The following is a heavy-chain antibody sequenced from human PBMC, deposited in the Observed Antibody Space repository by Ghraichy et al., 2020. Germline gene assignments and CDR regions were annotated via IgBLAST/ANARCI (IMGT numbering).Heavy chain of an antibody. CDR2: VYPDGSDT. Sequence: GGSLRLSCAASGFTFSSYWMHWVRQAPGKGLVWVASVYPDGSDTYFAGSVKGRFTISRDNAKNTVYLQMNSLRDEDTAVYYCARDEGRRTLVRGFDLWGRGTLVTVSS. CDR3: ARDEGRRTLVRGFDL. D-gene: IGHD3-10*01. CDR1: GFTFSSYW. V-gene: IGHV3-74*01. J-gene: IGHJ2*01.